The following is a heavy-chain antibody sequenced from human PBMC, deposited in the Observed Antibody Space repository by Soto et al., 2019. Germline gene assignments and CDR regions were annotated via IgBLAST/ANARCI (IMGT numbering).Heavy chain of an antibody. CDR1: GYSFTSYW. Sequence: GESLKISCKGAGYSFTSYWIGWVRPMPGKGLECMGIIYPGDSDTIYIPSFQGQVTISADKSISNAYLQWRWPKDSDTAMDXCGRRSGYDPEDYYYYYGMAVRRQRTTVTVSS. V-gene: IGHV5-51*01. D-gene: IGHD5-12*01. CDR2: IYPGDSDT. CDR3: GRRSGYDPEDYYYYYGMAV. J-gene: IGHJ6*02.